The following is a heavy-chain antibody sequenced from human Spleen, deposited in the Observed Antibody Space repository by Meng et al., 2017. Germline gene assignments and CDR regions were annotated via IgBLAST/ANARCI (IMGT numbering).Heavy chain of an antibody. V-gene: IGHV1-2*06. CDR3: VRDENISLGKLFGDY. J-gene: IGHJ4*02. Sequence: QGERVQSGAGVKKPGASVKVSCKASGYTFTGYYIHWVRQAPGQGLEWMGHIIPNSGDTLYAPKFQGRVSMTADTSIGTAYVELSGLRSDDTAIYYCVRDENISLGKLFGDYWGQGTLVTVSS. CDR2: IIPNSGDT. CDR1: GYTFTGYY. D-gene: IGHD2-21*01.